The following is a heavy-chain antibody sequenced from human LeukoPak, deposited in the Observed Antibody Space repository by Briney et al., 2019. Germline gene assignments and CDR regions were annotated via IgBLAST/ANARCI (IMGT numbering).Heavy chain of an antibody. D-gene: IGHD6-19*01. CDR3: ARLEAVAGPYYYYGMDV. J-gene: IGHJ6*02. V-gene: IGHV5-51*01. CDR2: IYPGDSDT. Sequence: GESLKISCKGSGCSFTSYWIGWVRQMPGKGLEWMGIIYPGDSDTRYSPSFQGQVTISADKSISTAYLQWSSLKASDTAMYYCARLEAVAGPYYYYGMDVWGQGTTVTVSS. CDR1: GCSFTSYW.